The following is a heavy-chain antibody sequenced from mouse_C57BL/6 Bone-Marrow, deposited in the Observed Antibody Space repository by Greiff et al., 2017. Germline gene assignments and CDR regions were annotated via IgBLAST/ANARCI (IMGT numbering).Heavy chain of an antibody. D-gene: IGHD3-3*01. CDR1: GFNIKDDY. V-gene: IGHV14-4*01. J-gene: IGHJ2*01. CDR2: IDPENGDT. CDR3: TTEGFFDY. Sequence: EVQLQQSGAELVRPGASVTLSCTASGFNIKDDYMHWVKQRPEQGLEWIGWIDPENGDTEYASKFQGKATITADTSSNTAYLQLSSLTSEDTAVYYCTTEGFFDYWGQGTTLTGSS.